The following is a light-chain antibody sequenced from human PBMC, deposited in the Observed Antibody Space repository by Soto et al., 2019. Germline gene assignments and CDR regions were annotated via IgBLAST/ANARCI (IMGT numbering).Light chain of an antibody. CDR2: GAS. CDR1: QSVTSD. V-gene: IGKV3-15*01. Sequence: DTVMTQSPATLSVSPGETATLSCRASQSVTSDLAWYQQKPGQPLRLLIFGASTRAAGIPARFSGSGSGTAFTLTFSSPHSEDISVYHSPQYNNWPRTFGQGTKLEIQ. CDR3: PQYNNWPRT. J-gene: IGKJ2*01.